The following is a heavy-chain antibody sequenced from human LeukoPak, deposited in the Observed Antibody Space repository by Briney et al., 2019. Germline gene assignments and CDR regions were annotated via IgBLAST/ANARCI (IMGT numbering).Heavy chain of an antibody. CDR3: ARGITMVRGTWSAFDI. J-gene: IGHJ3*02. CDR2: ISYDGSNK. Sequence: GRSLRLSCAASGFTFSSYAMHWVRQAPGKGLEWVAVISYDGSNKYYADSVKGRFTISRDNSKNTLYLQMNSLRAKDTAVYYCARGITMVRGTWSAFDIWGQGTMVTVSS. D-gene: IGHD3-10*01. V-gene: IGHV3-30-3*01. CDR1: GFTFSSYA.